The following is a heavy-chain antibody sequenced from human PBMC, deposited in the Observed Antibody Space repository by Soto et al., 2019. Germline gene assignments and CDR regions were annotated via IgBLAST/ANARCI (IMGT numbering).Heavy chain of an antibody. CDR3: ARDYCSSTSCYKDYYYGMDV. V-gene: IGHV1-2*02. D-gene: IGHD2-2*02. J-gene: IGHJ6*02. Sequence: ASVKVSCKAPGYTFTGYYMHWVRQAPGQGLEWMGWINPNSGGTNYAQKFQGRVTMTRDTSISTAYMELSRLRSDDTAVHYCARDYCSSTSCYKDYYYGMDVWGQGTTVTVSS. CDR2: INPNSGGT. CDR1: GYTFTGYY.